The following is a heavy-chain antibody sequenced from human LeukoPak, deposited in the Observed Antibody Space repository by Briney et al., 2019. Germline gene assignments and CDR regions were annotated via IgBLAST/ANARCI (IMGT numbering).Heavy chain of an antibody. V-gene: IGHV4-34*01. CDR3: ARGQTGSTVAYVLHYFDY. CDR1: GGSFSGYY. Sequence: SETLSLTCAVYGGSFSGYYWSWIRQPPGKGLGWIGEINHSGSTNYNPSLKSRVTISVDTSKNQFSLKLSSVTAADTAVYYCARGQTGSTVAYVLHYFDYWGQGTLVTVSS. J-gene: IGHJ4*02. CDR2: INHSGST. D-gene: IGHD4-23*01.